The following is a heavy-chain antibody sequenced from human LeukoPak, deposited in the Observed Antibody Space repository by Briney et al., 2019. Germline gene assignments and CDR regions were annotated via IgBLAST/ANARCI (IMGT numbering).Heavy chain of an antibody. Sequence: SETLSLTCTVSGGSISSYYWSWIRQPPGKGLEWIGYIYYSGSTNYNPSLKSRVTISVDTSKNQFSLKLSSVTAADTAVYYCARSVDSSSWLAYYYYYGMDVWGQGTMVTVSS. CDR1: GGSISSYY. J-gene: IGHJ6*02. CDR2: IYYSGST. D-gene: IGHD6-13*01. V-gene: IGHV4-59*01. CDR3: ARSVDSSSWLAYYYYYGMDV.